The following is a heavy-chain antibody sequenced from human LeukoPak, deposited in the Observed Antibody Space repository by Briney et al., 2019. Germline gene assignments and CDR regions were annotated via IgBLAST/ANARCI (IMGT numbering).Heavy chain of an antibody. Sequence: PSETLSLTCTVSGYSISSGYYWGWVRQAPGKGLEWVSSISSSSSYIYYADSVKGRFTISRDNAKNSLYLQMNSLRAEDTAVYYCVAAEEYQLLKGEYNWFDPWGQGTLVTVSS. CDR2: ISSSSSYI. CDR1: GYSISSGYY. J-gene: IGHJ5*02. V-gene: IGHV3-21*01. CDR3: VAAEEYQLLKGEYNWFDP. D-gene: IGHD2-2*01.